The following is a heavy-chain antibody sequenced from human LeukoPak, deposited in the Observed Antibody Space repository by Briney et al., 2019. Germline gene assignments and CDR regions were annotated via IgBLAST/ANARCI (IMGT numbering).Heavy chain of an antibody. CDR3: ASRYCSSTSCYFDY. J-gene: IGHJ4*02. Sequence: ASVRVSSMASGYTFTSYYMHWVRQAPGQGLEWMGIINPSGGSTSYAQKFQGRVTMTRDMSTSTVYMELSSLRSEDTAVYYCASRYCSSTSCYFDYWGQGTLVTVSS. CDR1: GYTFTSYY. CDR2: INPSGGST. V-gene: IGHV1-46*01. D-gene: IGHD2-2*01.